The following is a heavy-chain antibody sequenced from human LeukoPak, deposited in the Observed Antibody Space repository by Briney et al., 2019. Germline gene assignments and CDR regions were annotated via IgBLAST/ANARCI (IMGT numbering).Heavy chain of an antibody. CDR1: GYSISSGYY. CDR2: IYHSGKN. CDR3: ARDPYCGGDCYEAFDI. J-gene: IGHJ3*02. Sequence: SETLSLTCTVSGYSISSGYYWGWIRQPPGKGLEWIGSIYHSGKNYYNPSLKSRVTMSVDTSKNQSSLKLTSVTAADTAVYYCARDPYCGGDCYEAFDIWGQGTMVTVSS. D-gene: IGHD2-21*02. V-gene: IGHV4-38-2*02.